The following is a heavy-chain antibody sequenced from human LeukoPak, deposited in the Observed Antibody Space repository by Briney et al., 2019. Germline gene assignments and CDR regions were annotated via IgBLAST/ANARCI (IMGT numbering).Heavy chain of an antibody. CDR2: LSYDGSIN. V-gene: IGHV3-30*18. J-gene: IGHJ4*02. CDR1: GFTFSRYG. CDR3: AKDMVWAAVAGTVDY. D-gene: IGHD6-19*01. Sequence: AGSLRLFCAASGFTFSRYGMHWVHQAPRTGLESATDLSYDGSINSYTHSSTRRFTISRDNSKNSLYLQMNSLRAEDTAVYYCAKDMVWAAVAGTVDYWGQGTLVTVSS.